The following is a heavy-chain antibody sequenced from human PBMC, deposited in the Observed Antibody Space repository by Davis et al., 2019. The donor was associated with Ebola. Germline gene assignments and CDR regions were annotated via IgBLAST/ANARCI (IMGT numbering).Heavy chain of an antibody. J-gene: IGHJ4*02. CDR1: GFTFSGYG. CDR3: ARDSEYSSSWYLHGVAWDY. CDR2: ISYDGSNK. D-gene: IGHD6-13*01. V-gene: IGHV3-30*03. Sequence: GGSLRLSCAASGFTFSGYGMHWVRQAPGKGLEWVAVISYDGSNKYYADSVKGRFTISRDNAKNSLYLQMNSLRAEDTAVYYCARDSEYSSSWYLHGVAWDYWGQGTLVTVSS.